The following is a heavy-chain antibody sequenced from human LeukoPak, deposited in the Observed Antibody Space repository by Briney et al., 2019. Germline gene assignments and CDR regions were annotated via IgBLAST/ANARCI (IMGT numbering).Heavy chain of an antibody. J-gene: IGHJ5*02. CDR1: RLILSSYL. CDR2: IKQDRSKK. V-gene: IGHV3-7*01. CDR3: EAGWS. Sequence: PGGSLTLSCAASRLILSSYLMNWVRQAPGKGLEWVANIKQDRSKKNYADSLKRQFTISRDNAKNSLYLQMNSLRAEDTEVYYCEAGWSWGQGTLVTVSP. D-gene: IGHD6-19*01.